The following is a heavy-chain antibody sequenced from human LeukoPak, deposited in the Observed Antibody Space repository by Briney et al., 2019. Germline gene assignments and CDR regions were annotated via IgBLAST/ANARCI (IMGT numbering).Heavy chain of an antibody. CDR1: GFTFSSYG. V-gene: IGHV3-30*02. J-gene: IGHJ6*03. D-gene: IGHD2-15*01. CDR3: AKRPSIATPSRYHMDV. CDR2: IWYGGSNK. Sequence: GGSLTLSCTVSGFTFSSYGMHWVRQAPGKGLEWVAYIWYGGSNKYYADPERRLFTISRDNYKNTLYLQMNSLRAEDTAVYYCAKRPSIATPSRYHMDVWGKGTTVTISS.